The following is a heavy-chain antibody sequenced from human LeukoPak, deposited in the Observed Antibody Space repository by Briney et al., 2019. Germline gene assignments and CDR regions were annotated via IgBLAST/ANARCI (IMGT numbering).Heavy chain of an antibody. CDR1: GFTFSSYS. V-gene: IGHV3-21*01. CDR2: ISSSSSYI. D-gene: IGHD5-12*01. CDR3: ARDPRGYSGYGYFDY. J-gene: IGHJ4*02. Sequence: GGSLRLSCAASGFTFSSYSMNWVRQAPGKGLEWVSSISSSSSYIYYADSVKGRFTISRDNAKNSLYLQMNSLRAEDTAVYYCARDPRGYSGYGYFDYWGQGTLVTVSS.